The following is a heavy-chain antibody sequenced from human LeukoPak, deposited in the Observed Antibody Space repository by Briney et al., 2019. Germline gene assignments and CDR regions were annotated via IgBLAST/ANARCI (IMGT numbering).Heavy chain of an antibody. Sequence: PGRSLRLSCAASGFTFSSYAMHWVRQAPGKGLEWVAVISYDGSNKYYADSVKGRFTISRDNSKNTLYLQMNSLRAEDTAVYYCARDRQYQLLYYFDYWGQGTLVTVSS. V-gene: IGHV3-30*01. J-gene: IGHJ4*02. CDR1: GFTFSSYA. D-gene: IGHD2-2*01. CDR2: ISYDGSNK. CDR3: ARDRQYQLLYYFDY.